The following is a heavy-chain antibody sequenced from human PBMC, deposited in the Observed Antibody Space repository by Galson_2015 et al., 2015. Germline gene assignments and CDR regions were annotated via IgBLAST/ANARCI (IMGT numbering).Heavy chain of an antibody. CDR1: GFTFSSYS. D-gene: IGHD6-19*01. CDR3: ARVGIAVAGTRSNWFDP. V-gene: IGHV3-48*02. CDR2: ISSSSSTI. Sequence: LRLSCAASGFTFSSYSMNWVRQAPGKGLEWVSYISSSSSTIYYADSVKGRFTISRDNAKSSLYLQMNSLRDEDTAVYYCARVGIAVAGTRSNWFDPWGQGTLVTVSS. J-gene: IGHJ5*02.